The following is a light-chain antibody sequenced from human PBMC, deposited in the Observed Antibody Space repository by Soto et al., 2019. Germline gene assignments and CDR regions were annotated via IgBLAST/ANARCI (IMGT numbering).Light chain of an antibody. CDR3: TAWDDSLNARL. CDR2: RSI. J-gene: IGLJ2*01. Sequence: QSVLTQPPSASGAPGQRVTISCSGSYSNIESNTVIWYQQLPGTAPKLLIYRSIQRPSGVPDRFSGSKSGTSASLAISGLQSEDEADYYCTAWDDSLNARLFGGGTKPPS. V-gene: IGLV1-44*01. CDR1: YSNIESNT.